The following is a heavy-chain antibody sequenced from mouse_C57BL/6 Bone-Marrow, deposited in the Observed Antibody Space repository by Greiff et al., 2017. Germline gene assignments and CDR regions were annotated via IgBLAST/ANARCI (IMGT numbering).Heavy chain of an antibody. CDR1: GFTFSDYY. CDR3: ARLTRYFDV. CDR2: ISNGGGST. J-gene: IGHJ1*03. V-gene: IGHV5-12*01. Sequence: DVKLVESGGGLVQPGGSLKLSCAASGFTFSDYYMYWVRQTPEKRLEWVAYISNGGGSTYYPDTVKGRFTICRDNAKNTLYLQMSRLKSEDTAMYYCARLTRYFDVWGTGTTVTVSS.